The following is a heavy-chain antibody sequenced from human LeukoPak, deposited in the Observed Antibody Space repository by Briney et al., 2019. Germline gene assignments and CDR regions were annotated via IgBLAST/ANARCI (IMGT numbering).Heavy chain of an antibody. CDR2: MSQSGTT. CDR3: ARHPSGRMWLQQGGWFDP. V-gene: IGHV4-59*08. J-gene: IGHJ5*02. D-gene: IGHD3-22*01. Sequence: SETLSLTCTVSGDSISGYYWSWIRQPAGKGLELIGRMSQSGTTNHNPSLKSRVTISVDTSKNQFSLKLTSVTAADTAVYYCARHPSGRMWLQQGGWFDPWGQGTLVTVSS. CDR1: GDSISGYY.